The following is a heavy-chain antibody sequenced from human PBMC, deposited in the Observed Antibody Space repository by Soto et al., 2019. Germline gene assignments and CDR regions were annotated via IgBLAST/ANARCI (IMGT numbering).Heavy chain of an antibody. CDR1: GFTFSRYS. CDR2: TSSDGGTK. J-gene: IGHJ4*02. V-gene: IGHV3-30-3*01. D-gene: IGHD2-21*01. Sequence: QVQLMESGGGVVQPGGSLRLSSATSGFTFSRYSMHWFRQAPGKGLEWVAVTSSDGGTKFYADSVKGRFTVSRDNSKNTLYLQMNSLRPEDTAVYCCAREVVLTEWYFDNWGQGILVTVSS. CDR3: AREVVLTEWYFDN.